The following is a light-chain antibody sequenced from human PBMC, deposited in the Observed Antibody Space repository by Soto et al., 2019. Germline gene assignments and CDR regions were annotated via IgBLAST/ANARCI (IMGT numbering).Light chain of an antibody. J-gene: IGKJ5*01. CDR3: QQSYSTPSIT. V-gene: IGKV1-39*01. CDR1: QSISSY. CDR2: AAS. Sequence: DIQMTQSLSSLSATVGDRVTITCRASQSISSYLNWYQQKPGKAPKLLIYAASSLQSGVPSRFSGSGSGTDFTLTISSLQPEDFATYYCQQSYSTPSITFGHGTRLEVK.